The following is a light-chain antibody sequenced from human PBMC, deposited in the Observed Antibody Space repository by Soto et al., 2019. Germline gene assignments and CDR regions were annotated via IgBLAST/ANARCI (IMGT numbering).Light chain of an antibody. J-gene: IGLJ2*01. CDR1: SSDVGGYNN. CDR2: DVN. Sequence: QSVLTQPASVSGSPGQSITISCTGTSSDVGGYNNVSWYQQHPGKAPKLMIYDVNNRPSGVSNRFSGSKSGNTASLTISGLQAEDEADYYCSSYTSTSTLAVFGGGTKLTVL. CDR3: SSYTSTSTLAV. V-gene: IGLV2-14*03.